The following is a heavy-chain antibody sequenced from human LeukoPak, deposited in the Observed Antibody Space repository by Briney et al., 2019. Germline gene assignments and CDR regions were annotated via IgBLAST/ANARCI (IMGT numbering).Heavy chain of an antibody. CDR1: GGSISSYY. CDR2: IYYSGST. J-gene: IGHJ6*03. CDR3: ARSTAYYYYYMDV. D-gene: IGHD4-17*01. Sequence: PSETLSLTCTVSGGSISSYYWSWIRRPPGKGLEWIGYIYYSGSTNYNPSLKSRVTISVDTSKNQFSLKLSSVTAADTAVYYCARSTAYYYYYMDVWGKGTTVTISS. V-gene: IGHV4-59*01.